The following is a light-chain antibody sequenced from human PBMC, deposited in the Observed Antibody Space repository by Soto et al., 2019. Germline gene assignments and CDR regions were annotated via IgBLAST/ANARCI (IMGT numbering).Light chain of an antibody. CDR1: QSVSSY. Sequence: EIVLTQSPATLSLSPGERATLSCRASQSVSSYLAWYQQKPGQAPRLLIYDASNRATGIPARFSGSGSGTDFTLTISSLEPEDFAVYYWQQRSNWPSTVGGGTKVESK. J-gene: IGKJ4*01. CDR3: QQRSNWPST. V-gene: IGKV3-11*01. CDR2: DAS.